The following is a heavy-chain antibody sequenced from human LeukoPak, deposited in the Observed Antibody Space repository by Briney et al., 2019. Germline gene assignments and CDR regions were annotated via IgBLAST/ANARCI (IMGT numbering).Heavy chain of an antibody. CDR1: GGSFSGYY. CDR3: ARAGGYSSSFDP. J-gene: IGHJ5*02. D-gene: IGHD5-18*01. CDR2: INHSGST. Sequence: PSENASLTCAVYGGSFSGYYWSWIRQPPGKGLEWIGEINHSGSTNYNPSLKSRVTISVDTSKNQLSLKLTSVTAADTAVYYCARAGGYSSSFDPWGQGTLVTLFS. V-gene: IGHV4-34*01.